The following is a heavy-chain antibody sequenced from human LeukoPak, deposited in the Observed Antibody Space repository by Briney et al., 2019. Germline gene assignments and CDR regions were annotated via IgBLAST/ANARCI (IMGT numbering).Heavy chain of an antibody. Sequence: PGGSLRLSCAASGFIFSSFEMNWVRQAPGKGLEWVSYISSGGSTRYYADSVKGRFTISRDSAKNSLYLQMNSLRAEDTAVYYCAREGGWTFDYWGQGTLVTVSS. J-gene: IGHJ4*02. CDR1: GFIFSSFE. CDR2: ISSGGSTR. D-gene: IGHD2-15*01. CDR3: AREGGWTFDY. V-gene: IGHV3-48*03.